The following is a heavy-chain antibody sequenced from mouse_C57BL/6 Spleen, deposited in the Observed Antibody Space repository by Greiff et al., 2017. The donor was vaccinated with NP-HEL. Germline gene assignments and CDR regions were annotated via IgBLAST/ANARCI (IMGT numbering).Heavy chain of an antibody. D-gene: IGHD2-1*01. CDR3: ARSGDLLDYAVDY. J-gene: IGHJ4*01. CDR1: GYSFTGYY. Sequence: EVQLQQSGPELVKPGASVKISCKASGYSFTGYYMNWVKQSPEKSLEWIGEINPSTGGTTYNQKFKAKATLTVDKSTSTAYMQLKSLTSEDAAVYYCARSGDLLDYAVDYWGQGTSVTVSS. V-gene: IGHV1-42*01. CDR2: INPSTGGT.